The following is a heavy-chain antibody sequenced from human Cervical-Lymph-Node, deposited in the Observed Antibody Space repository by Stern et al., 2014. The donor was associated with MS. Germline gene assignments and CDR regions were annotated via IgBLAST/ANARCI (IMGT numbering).Heavy chain of an antibody. V-gene: IGHV4-61*02. CDR3: ATTRWDLFTWNWFDP. D-gene: IGHD1-26*01. CDR1: GGSISSSGYY. J-gene: IGHJ5*02. CDR2: IHDSGST. Sequence: VQLVESGPGLVKPSQTLSLTCTVSGGSISSSGYYWSWIRQPADKGLEWIGRIHDSGSTYYNPSLKSRVTISMVTATHPVPLKLTFGTAADTAVYYCATTRWDLFTWNWFDPWGQGTLVTVSS.